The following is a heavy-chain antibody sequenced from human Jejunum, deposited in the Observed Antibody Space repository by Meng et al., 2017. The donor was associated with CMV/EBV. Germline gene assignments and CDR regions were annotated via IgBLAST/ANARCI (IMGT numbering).Heavy chain of an antibody. V-gene: IGHV3-23*01. CDR2: VSGSGGNT. CDR3: AKDWIARSFDY. D-gene: IGHD2-2*03. CDR1: GFSFSSYA. J-gene: IGHJ4*02. Sequence: SGAASGFSFSSYAMSWVRQAPGKGLEWVSGVSGSGGNTFYADSVKGRFTISRDNSKDTLYLQMSSLRADDTAVYYCAKDWIARSFDYWGRGTLVTVSS.